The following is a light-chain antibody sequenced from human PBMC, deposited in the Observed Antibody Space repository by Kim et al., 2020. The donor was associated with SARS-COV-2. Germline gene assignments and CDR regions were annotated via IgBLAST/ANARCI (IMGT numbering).Light chain of an antibody. CDR3: QQYGSSPRT. V-gene: IGKV3-20*01. J-gene: IGKJ1*01. CDR1: QNLNIDY. Sequence: EIVLTQSPGTLSLSPGERATLSCRASQNLNIDYLAWYQHKTGQPPRLLIYGASSRATGIPDRFSGSGSGTDFTLTISRLQPEDFVVYYCQQYGSSPRTFGQGTKVDIK. CDR2: GAS.